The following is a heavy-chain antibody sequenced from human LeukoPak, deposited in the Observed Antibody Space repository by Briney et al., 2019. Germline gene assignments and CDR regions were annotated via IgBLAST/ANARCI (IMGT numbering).Heavy chain of an antibody. CDR1: GGSISSGSYY. J-gene: IGHJ6*03. CDR2: IYTSGST. V-gene: IGHV4-61*02. Sequence: SETLSLTCTVSGGSISSGSYYWSWIRQPAGKGLEWIGRIYTSGSTNYNPSLKSRVTISVDTSKNQFSLKLSSVTAADTAVYYCARGQVSGGYYYYMDVWGKGTTVTVSS. D-gene: IGHD3-10*01. CDR3: ARGQVSGGYYYYMDV.